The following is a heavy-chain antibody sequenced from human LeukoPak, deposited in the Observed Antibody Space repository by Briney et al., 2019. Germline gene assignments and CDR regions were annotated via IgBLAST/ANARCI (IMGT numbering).Heavy chain of an antibody. CDR1: GFTFSSYA. D-gene: IGHD3-3*01. V-gene: IGHV3-30*04. J-gene: IGHJ4*02. Sequence: GRSLRLSCAASGFTFSSYAMHRVRQAPGKGLEWVAVISYDGSNKYYADSVKGRFTISRDNSKNTLYLQMNSLRAEDTAVYYCARDLLPTIFGVVTQDYWGQGTLVTVSS. CDR2: ISYDGSNK. CDR3: ARDLLPTIFGVVTQDY.